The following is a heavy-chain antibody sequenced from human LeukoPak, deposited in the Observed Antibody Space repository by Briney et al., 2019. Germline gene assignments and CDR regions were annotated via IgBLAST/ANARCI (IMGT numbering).Heavy chain of an antibody. CDR3: ARGHSSGRDYYFDT. CDR2: ISGYSGST. J-gene: IGHJ4*02. V-gene: IGHV1-18*01. CDR1: GYTFATYS. Sequence: AASVKVSCKTSGYTFATYSINWVRQAPGQGLEWMGWISGYSGSTNYAQKLRGRVTMTTDTSTTTAYMELRSLKSDDTAVYYCARGHSSGRDYYFDTWGQGTLVTVSS. D-gene: IGHD6-19*01.